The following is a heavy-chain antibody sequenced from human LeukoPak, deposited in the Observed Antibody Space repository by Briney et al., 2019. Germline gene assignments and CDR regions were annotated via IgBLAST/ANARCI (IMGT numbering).Heavy chain of an antibody. Sequence: ASVKVSCKASGYTFTSYGISWVRQAPGQGLEWMGWISAYNGNTNYAQKLQVKVTMTTRTSTITAYMALKGLGSDDTAVYYCARVPGGYYDSSGYVAFDIWGQGTMVTVSS. CDR1: GYTFTSYG. CDR3: ARVPGGYYDSSGYVAFDI. CDR2: ISAYNGNT. J-gene: IGHJ3*02. V-gene: IGHV1-18*01. D-gene: IGHD3-22*01.